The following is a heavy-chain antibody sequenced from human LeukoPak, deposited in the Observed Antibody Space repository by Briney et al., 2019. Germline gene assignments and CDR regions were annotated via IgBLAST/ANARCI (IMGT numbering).Heavy chain of an antibody. CDR1: GFTFSNYW. Sequence: PGGSLGLSCAASGFTFSNYWMHWVRQAPGKGLVWVSRIESDGTSTSYADSVKGRFTMSRDNAKNTLYLQMNSLRAEDTAVYYCARDPREYYESSGYNDYWGQGTLVTVSS. CDR3: ARDPREYYESSGYNDY. V-gene: IGHV3-74*01. CDR2: IESDGTST. J-gene: IGHJ4*02. D-gene: IGHD3-22*01.